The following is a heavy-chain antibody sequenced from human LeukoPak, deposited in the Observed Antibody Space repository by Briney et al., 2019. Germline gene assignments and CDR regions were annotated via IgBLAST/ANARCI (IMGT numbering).Heavy chain of an antibody. V-gene: IGHV4-39*01. CDR1: GGSISSSSYY. Sequence: SETLSLTCTVSGGSISSSSYYWGWIRQPPGLELEWIGSIYYSGSTYYNPSLKSRITISVDTSKYQLYLKLSTVTAADTAVYSWARHGIKNSGYDWGQGTLVTVSS. D-gene: IGHD5-12*01. CDR2: IYYSGST. CDR3: ARHGIKNSGYD. J-gene: IGHJ4*02.